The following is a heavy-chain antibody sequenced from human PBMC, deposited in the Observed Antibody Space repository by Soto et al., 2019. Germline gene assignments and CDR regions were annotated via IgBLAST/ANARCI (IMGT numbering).Heavy chain of an antibody. D-gene: IGHD3-3*01. CDR2: INHSGST. V-gene: IGHV4-34*01. CDR3: ARAXRSGYLPVYYYYYGMDV. CDR1: GGSFSCYY. Sequence: PSETLSLTCAVYGGSFSCYYWSWIRQPPGKGLEWIGEINHSGSTNYNPSLKSRVTISVDTSKNQFSLKLSSVTAADTAVYYCARAXRSGYLPVYYYYYGMDVWGQGTTVTVSS. J-gene: IGHJ6*02.